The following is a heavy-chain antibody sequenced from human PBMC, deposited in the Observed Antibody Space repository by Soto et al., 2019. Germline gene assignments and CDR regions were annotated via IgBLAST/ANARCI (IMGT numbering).Heavy chain of an antibody. Sequence: QVQLVESGGGVVQPGRSLRLSCAASGFTFSSYGMHWVRQAPGKGLEWVAVISYDGSNKYYADSVKGRFTISRDNSKNTLYLKMNSLRAEDTAVYYCAKEPRITISGVVHGMDVWGQGTTVTVSS. D-gene: IGHD3-3*01. CDR2: ISYDGSNK. CDR3: AKEPRITISGVVHGMDV. J-gene: IGHJ6*02. V-gene: IGHV3-30*18. CDR1: GFTFSSYG.